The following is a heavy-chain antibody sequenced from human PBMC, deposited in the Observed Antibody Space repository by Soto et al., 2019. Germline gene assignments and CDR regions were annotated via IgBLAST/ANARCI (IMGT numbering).Heavy chain of an antibody. D-gene: IGHD6-19*01. J-gene: IGHJ4*02. CDR1: GGTIGDYS. CDR2: IFYRGET. Sequence: PSETLSLTCSVSGGTIGDYSWNWIRKPPGKGLELLWYIFYRGETKYNPSHSLWSRVSISTYTYKVSLTLTSVTAADSAVYFCMRRSQRISEGSILWGPGTLVTVSS. CDR3: MRRSQRISEGSIL. V-gene: IGHV4-59*13.